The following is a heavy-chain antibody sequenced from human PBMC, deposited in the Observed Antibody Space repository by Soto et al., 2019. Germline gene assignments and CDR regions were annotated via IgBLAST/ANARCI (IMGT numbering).Heavy chain of an antibody. V-gene: IGHV4-34*01. CDR1: GGSFSGYY. CDR3: ARSGTKWLRVYYFDY. D-gene: IGHD5-12*01. J-gene: IGHJ4*02. CDR2: INHSGST. Sequence: PSETLSLTCAVYGGSFSGYYWSWIRQPPGKGLEWIGEINHSGSTNYNPSLKSRVTISVDTSKNQFSLKLSSVTAADTAVYYCARSGTKWLRVYYFDYWGQGTLVTVSS.